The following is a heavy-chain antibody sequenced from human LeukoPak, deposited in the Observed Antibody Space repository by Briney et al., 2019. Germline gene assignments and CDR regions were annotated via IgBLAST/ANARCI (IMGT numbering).Heavy chain of an antibody. J-gene: IGHJ6*03. Sequence: PSETLSLTCTVSGGSISSSSYYWSWIRQPPGKGLEWIGEINHSGSTNYNPSLKSRVTISVDTSKNQFSLKLSSVTAADTAVYYCARVGAGDQLLPSGYYYYMDVWGKGTTVTVSS. D-gene: IGHD2-2*01. V-gene: IGHV4-39*07. CDR3: ARVGAGDQLLPSGYYYYMDV. CDR1: GGSISSSSYY. CDR2: INHSGST.